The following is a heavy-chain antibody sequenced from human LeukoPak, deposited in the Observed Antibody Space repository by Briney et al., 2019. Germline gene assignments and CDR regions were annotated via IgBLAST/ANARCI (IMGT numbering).Heavy chain of an antibody. CDR1: GGSISSRSYY. D-gene: IGHD4-17*01. CDR2: IYYSETT. J-gene: IGHJ1*01. V-gene: IGHV4-39*07. Sequence: ASETLSLTCTVSGGSISSRSYYWGWIRQPPGKGLEWIGSIYYSETTYYNPSLKSRVTISVDTSKNQVSLKLRSVTAADTAVYYCAREGVTTVIKGFQHWGQGTLVTVSS. CDR3: AREGVTTVIKGFQH.